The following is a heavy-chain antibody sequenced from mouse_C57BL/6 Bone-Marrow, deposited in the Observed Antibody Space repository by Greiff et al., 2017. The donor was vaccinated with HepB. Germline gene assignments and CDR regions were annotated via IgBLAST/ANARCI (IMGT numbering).Heavy chain of an antibody. CDR1: GYTFTGYW. Sequence: QVQLQQSGAELMKPGASVKLSCKASGYTFTGYWIEWVKQRPGHGLEWIGEILPGSGSTNYNEKFKGKATFTADTSSNTAYMQLSSLTTEDSAIYYSARELFITTVVGDWYFDVWGRGTTVTVTS. V-gene: IGHV1-9*01. D-gene: IGHD1-1*01. CDR3: ARELFITTVVGDWYFDV. J-gene: IGHJ1*03. CDR2: ILPGSGST.